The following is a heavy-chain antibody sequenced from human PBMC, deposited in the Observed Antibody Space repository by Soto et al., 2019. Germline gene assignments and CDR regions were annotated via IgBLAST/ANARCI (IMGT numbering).Heavy chain of an antibody. V-gene: IGHV3-30-3*01. Sequence: GGSLRLSCAASGFTFSSYAMHWVRQAPGKGLEWVAVISYDGSNKYYADSVKGRFTISRDNSKNTLYLQMNSLRAEDTAVYYCARDTHDFWSGYGMDVWGQGTTVTVSS. CDR1: GFTFSSYA. D-gene: IGHD3-3*01. CDR2: ISYDGSNK. J-gene: IGHJ6*02. CDR3: ARDTHDFWSGYGMDV.